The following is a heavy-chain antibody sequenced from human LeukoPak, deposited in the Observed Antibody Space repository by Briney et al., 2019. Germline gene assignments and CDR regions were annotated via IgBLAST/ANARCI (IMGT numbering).Heavy chain of an antibody. D-gene: IGHD2-21*02. Sequence: GRSLRLSCAASGFTFSSYGMHWVRQAPGKGLEWVAVISYDGSNKYYADSVKGRFTISRDNSKNTLYLQMNSLRAEDTAVYYCAKDFTHIVVVTASRTGYYGMDVWGQGTTVTVSS. CDR1: GFTFSSYG. CDR2: ISYDGSNK. CDR3: AKDFTHIVVVTASRTGYYGMDV. J-gene: IGHJ6*02. V-gene: IGHV3-30*18.